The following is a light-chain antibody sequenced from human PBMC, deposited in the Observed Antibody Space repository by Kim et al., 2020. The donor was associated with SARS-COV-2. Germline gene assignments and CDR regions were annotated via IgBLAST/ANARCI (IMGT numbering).Light chain of an antibody. CDR3: QQYNKWPLT. CDR1: QSVGRN. J-gene: IGKJ4*01. CDR2: GAS. Sequence: EIVMTQSPATLSVSLGERATLSCRASQSVGRNLAWYQHKPGQAPRLLINGASTRATGIPAGFSGSGSGTEFTLTISSLQSEDSAVYYCQQYNKWPLTFGGGTKVDIK. V-gene: IGKV3-15*01.